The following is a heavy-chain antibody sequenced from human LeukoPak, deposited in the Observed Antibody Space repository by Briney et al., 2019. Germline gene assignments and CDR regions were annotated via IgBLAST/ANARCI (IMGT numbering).Heavy chain of an antibody. V-gene: IGHV3-66*01. Sequence: PGGSLRLSCAASGFTVSSNFMSWVRQAPGKGLEWVSVTYSGGTTYYAESVKGRFSISRDNSKNTLYLQMNSLRVDDTAVYYCTRDRSGYSGYDLYDAFDMWGQGTMVIVSS. CDR3: TRDRSGYSGYDLYDAFDM. D-gene: IGHD5-12*01. CDR2: TYSGGTT. CDR1: GFTVSSNF. J-gene: IGHJ3*02.